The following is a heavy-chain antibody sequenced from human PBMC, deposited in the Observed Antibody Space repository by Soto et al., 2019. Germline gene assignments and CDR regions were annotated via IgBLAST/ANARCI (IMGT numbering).Heavy chain of an antibody. CDR2: INPSGGST. CDR1: GYTFTSYY. V-gene: IGHV1-46*03. CDR3: ASRAVVAATKSPWYFDL. J-gene: IGHJ2*01. D-gene: IGHD2-15*01. Sequence: QVQLVQSGAEVKKPGASVKVSCKASGYTFTSYYMHWVRQAPGQGLEWMGIINPSGGSTSYAQKFKGRVTMTRDTSTSTVYMELSSLRSEDTAVYYCASRAVVAATKSPWYFDLWGRGTLVTVSS.